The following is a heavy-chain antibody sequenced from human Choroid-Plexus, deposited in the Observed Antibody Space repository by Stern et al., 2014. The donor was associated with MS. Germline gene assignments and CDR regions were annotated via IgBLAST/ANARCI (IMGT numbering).Heavy chain of an antibody. D-gene: IGHD2/OR15-2a*01. V-gene: IGHV3-30*18. Sequence: VHLVESGGGVVQPGRPLRLSCVASGFTFGSCAMHWVRQAPGKGLEWVAGVSYDRSNNYYADSVKGRFTISRDNSQNTLYMQMSSLRPEDTAVYYCAKDRQYLTYFFDHWGQGSLVTVSS. J-gene: IGHJ5*02. CDR3: AKDRQYLTYFFDH. CDR1: GFTFGSCA. CDR2: VSYDRSNN.